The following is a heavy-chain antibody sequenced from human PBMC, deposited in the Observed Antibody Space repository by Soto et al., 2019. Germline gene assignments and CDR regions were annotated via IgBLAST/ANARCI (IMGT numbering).Heavy chain of an antibody. D-gene: IGHD2-15*01. Sequence: GGSLRLSCAASGFTFSSYWMSWVRQAPGKGLEWVANIKQDGSEKYYVDSVKGRFTISRDNAKNSLYLQMNSLRAEDTAVYYCARDAARGWYYYYYYMDVWGKGTTVTVSS. J-gene: IGHJ6*03. V-gene: IGHV3-7*01. CDR1: GFTFSSYW. CDR3: ARDAARGWYYYYYYMDV. CDR2: IKQDGSEK.